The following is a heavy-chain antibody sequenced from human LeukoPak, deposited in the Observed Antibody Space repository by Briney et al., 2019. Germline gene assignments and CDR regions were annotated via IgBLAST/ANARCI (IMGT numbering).Heavy chain of an antibody. CDR1: GYTFATYY. V-gene: IGHV1-46*01. CDR3: ARGSAAVGTEDY. D-gene: IGHD6-13*01. J-gene: IGHJ4*02. Sequence: GASVKVSCKASGYTFATYYIHWLRQAPGQGLEWVGIITPSTGSTSYAQKFQGRVTMTRDTSTSTVYMDVSSLRSEDTAVYYCARGSAAVGTEDYWGQGTLVTVSS. CDR2: ITPSTGST.